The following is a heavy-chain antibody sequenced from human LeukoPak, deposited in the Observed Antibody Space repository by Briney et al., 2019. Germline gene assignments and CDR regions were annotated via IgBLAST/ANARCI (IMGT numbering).Heavy chain of an antibody. CDR3: AAKGHSGWENWFDP. V-gene: IGHV3-23*01. CDR2: ISDNT. J-gene: IGHJ5*02. Sequence: PGGSLRLSCAASGFSFSSYAMNWVRQAPGKGLEWVSTISDNTYYADSVKGRFTISRENSKNTLYLQMNSLRVEDTAVYYCAAKGHSGWENWFDPWGQGTLVIVSS. D-gene: IGHD6-19*01. CDR1: GFSFSSYA.